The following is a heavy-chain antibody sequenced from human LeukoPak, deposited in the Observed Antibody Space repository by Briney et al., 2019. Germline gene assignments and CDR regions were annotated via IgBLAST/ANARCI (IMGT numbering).Heavy chain of an antibody. CDR3: ARAGPVVVAATEWWFDP. CDR2: IYYSGST. D-gene: IGHD2-15*01. J-gene: IGHJ5*02. V-gene: IGHV4-39*07. CDR1: GGSISSSSYY. Sequence: SETLSLTCTVSGGSISSSSYYWGWIRQPPGKGLEWIGSIYYSGSTYYNPSLKSRVTISVDTSKNQFSLKLSSVTAADTAVYYCARAGPVVVAATEWWFDPWGQGTLVTVSS.